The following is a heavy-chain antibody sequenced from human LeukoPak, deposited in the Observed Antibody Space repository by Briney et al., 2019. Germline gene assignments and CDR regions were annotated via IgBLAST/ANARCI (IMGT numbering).Heavy chain of an antibody. CDR2: ISTSSGTI. CDR3: VRGGLDH. D-gene: IGHD5-12*01. V-gene: IGHV3-48*04. Sequence: PGGSLRLSCVASGFTFSSYSMNWVRQTPGKGLEWVSYISTSSGTIYYADSVKGRFSISRDNAKNSLYLQMNSLRAEGTAVYYCVRGGLDHWGQGALVTVSS. J-gene: IGHJ4*02. CDR1: GFTFSSYS.